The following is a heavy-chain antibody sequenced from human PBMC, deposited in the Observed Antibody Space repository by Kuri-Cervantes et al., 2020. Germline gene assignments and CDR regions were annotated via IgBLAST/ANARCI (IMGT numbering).Heavy chain of an antibody. CDR3: AREGHERGVMSLYYYYYYMDV. Sequence: ASVKVSCKASGYTFTSYAMHWVRQAPGQRLEWMGWINAGNGNTKYSQKFQGRVTITRDTSASTAYMEMGSLRSEDTAVYYCAREGHERGVMSLYYYYYYMDVWGKGTTVTVSS. J-gene: IGHJ6*03. D-gene: IGHD3-16*01. V-gene: IGHV1-3*01. CDR1: GYTFTSYA. CDR2: INAGNGNT.